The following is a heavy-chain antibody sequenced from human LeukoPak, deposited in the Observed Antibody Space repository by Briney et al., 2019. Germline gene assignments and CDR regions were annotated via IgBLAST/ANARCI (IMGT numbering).Heavy chain of an antibody. D-gene: IGHD3-10*01. J-gene: IGHJ4*02. V-gene: IGHV1-69*13. CDR3: AILRVHYYGSGSYAPIYFDY. Sequence: WASVKVSCKASGGTFSSFAINWVRQAPGQGLEWMGGIIPIFGTANYAQKFQGRVTITADESTSTAYMELSSLRSEDTAVYYCAILRVHYYGSGSYAPIYFDYWGQGTLVTVSS. CDR2: IIPIFGTA. CDR1: GGTFSSFA.